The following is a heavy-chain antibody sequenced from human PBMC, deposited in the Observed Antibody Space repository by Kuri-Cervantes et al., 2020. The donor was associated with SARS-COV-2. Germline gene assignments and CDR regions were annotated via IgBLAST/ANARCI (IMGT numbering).Heavy chain of an antibody. CDR1: GGSFSGYY. CDR2: INHSGST. V-gene: IGHV4-34*01. CDR3: ARDALLVGATGYYFDY. Sequence: SETLSLTCAVYGGSFSGYYWSWIRQPPGKGLEWIGEINHSGSTNYNPSLKSRVTISVDTSKNQFSLKPSSVTDADTAVYYCARDALLVGATGYYFDYWGQGTLVTVSS. J-gene: IGHJ4*02. D-gene: IGHD1-26*01.